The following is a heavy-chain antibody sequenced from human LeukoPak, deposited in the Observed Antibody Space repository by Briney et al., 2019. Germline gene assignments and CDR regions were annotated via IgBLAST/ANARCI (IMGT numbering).Heavy chain of an antibody. CDR2: ISGDGRTT. CDR1: GFTFNNYE. CDR3: ARDGGYSGFDYAFDI. D-gene: IGHD5-12*01. J-gene: IGHJ3*02. V-gene: IGHV3-48*03. Sequence: GGSLRLSCAASGFTFNNYEMKWVLQAPGKGLEWVAYISGDGRTTHYADSVKGRFTISRDNAKNSLYLQLNSLRAEDTAVYYCARDGGYSGFDYAFDIWGQGTMVTVSP.